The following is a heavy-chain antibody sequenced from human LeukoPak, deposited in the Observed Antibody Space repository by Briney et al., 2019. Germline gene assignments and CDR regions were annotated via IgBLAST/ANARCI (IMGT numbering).Heavy chain of an antibody. D-gene: IGHD3-22*01. CDR2: IYYTGST. CDR3: ARPLNTVHDTSDV. J-gene: IGHJ3*01. CDR1: GDSVSSGGYY. Sequence: PSETLSLTCTVSGDSVSSGGYYWVWIRQRPGKGLEWIGCIYYTGSTSYNPSLRSRLTIAVDTSKNQFSLKLSSVTAADTAVYYCARPLNTVHDTSDVWGQGTMVTASS. V-gene: IGHV4-31*03.